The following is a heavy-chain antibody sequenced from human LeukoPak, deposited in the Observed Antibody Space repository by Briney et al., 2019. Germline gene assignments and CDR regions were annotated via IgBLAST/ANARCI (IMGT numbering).Heavy chain of an antibody. D-gene: IGHD2-2*01. V-gene: IGHV1-69*13. CDR1: GGTFSSYA. Sequence: SVKVSCKASGGTFSSYAISWVRQAPGQWLEWMGGIIPIFGTANYAQKFQGRVTITADESTSTAYMELRSLRSDDTAVYYCARDDRSGYCSSTSCYRWFDPWGQGTLVTVSS. CDR3: ARDDRSGYCSSTSCYRWFDP. J-gene: IGHJ5*02. CDR2: IIPIFGTA.